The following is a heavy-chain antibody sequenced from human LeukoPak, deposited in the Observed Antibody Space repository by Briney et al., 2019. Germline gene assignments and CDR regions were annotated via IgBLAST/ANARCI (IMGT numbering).Heavy chain of an antibody. Sequence: SGGSLRLSCAASGFTVSSNYMSWVRQAPGKGLEWVSVIYSGGSTYYADSVKGRFTISRDNSKNTLYLQMNSLRAEDTAVYYCARVLPYSSSWYSHLDYYYGMDVWGQGTTVTVSS. CDR3: ARVLPYSSSWYSHLDYYYGMDV. V-gene: IGHV3-66*01. J-gene: IGHJ6*02. CDR2: IYSGGST. CDR1: GFTVSSNY. D-gene: IGHD6-13*01.